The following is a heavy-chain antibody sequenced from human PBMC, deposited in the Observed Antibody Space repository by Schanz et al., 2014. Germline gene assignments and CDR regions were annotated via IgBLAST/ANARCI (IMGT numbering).Heavy chain of an antibody. J-gene: IGHJ4*02. CDR3: AKDLLYGAPMPLNHLDY. V-gene: IGHV3-23*01. D-gene: IGHD2-2*01. CDR2: ISGSGGST. CDR1: GFTFSSYA. Sequence: EVQLLESGGGLVQPVGSLRLSCAASGFTFSSYAMSWVRQAPGKGLEWVSGISGSGGSTYYADSVKGRFTISRDNSKNTLYLQMNSLRAEDTAVYYCAKDLLYGAPMPLNHLDYWGQGTLVTVSS.